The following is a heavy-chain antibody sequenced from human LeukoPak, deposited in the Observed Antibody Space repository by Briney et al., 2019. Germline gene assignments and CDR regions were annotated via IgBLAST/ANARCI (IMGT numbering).Heavy chain of an antibody. CDR1: GGSFSGYY. V-gene: IGHV4-34*01. Sequence: TSETLSLTCAVYGGSFSGYYWSWIRQPPGKGLEWIGEINHSGSTNYNPPLKSRVTISVDTSKNQFSLKLSSVTAADTAVYYCARGLYGMDVWGQGTTVTVSS. CDR3: ARGLYGMDV. CDR2: INHSGST. J-gene: IGHJ6*02.